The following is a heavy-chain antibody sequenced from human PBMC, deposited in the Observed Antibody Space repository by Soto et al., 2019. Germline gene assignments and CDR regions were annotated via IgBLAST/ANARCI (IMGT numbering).Heavy chain of an antibody. CDR1: GFIVSNEY. CDR2: IHSGGST. D-gene: IGHD6-13*01. Sequence: EVRLVESGGGLVQPGGSLRLSCAASGFIVSNEYMNWDRQAPGKGLEWVSVIHSGGSTYHTDSVKGRFTISRDNSKITVYLQMNSLRAEDTAVYYCLVPAADTTSWGQGTLVTVSS. CDR3: LVPAADTTS. V-gene: IGHV3-66*01. J-gene: IGHJ5*02.